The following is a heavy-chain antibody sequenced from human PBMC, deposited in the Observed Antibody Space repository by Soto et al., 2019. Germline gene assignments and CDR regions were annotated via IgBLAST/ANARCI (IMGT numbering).Heavy chain of an antibody. CDR1: GFAFSNFW. D-gene: IGHD3-10*01. V-gene: IGHV3-7*01. CDR3: ASGNYYNGMDV. Sequence: EVQLLESGGGLVQPGGSLRLSCAASGFAFSNFWMTWVRQAPGKGLEWVANIKKDGREQYYVDSVEGRFTVSRDNAKNSVDLQMNSLRPEDTAVYYCASGNYYNGMDVWGQGTTVTVSS. J-gene: IGHJ6*02. CDR2: IKKDGREQ.